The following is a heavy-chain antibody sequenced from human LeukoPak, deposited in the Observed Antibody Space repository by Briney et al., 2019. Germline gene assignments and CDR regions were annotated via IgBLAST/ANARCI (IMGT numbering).Heavy chain of an antibody. Sequence: TGGSLRLSCAASGFAFDDYAMHWVRQAPGKGLEWVSGISWNSGSIGYADSVKGRFTISRDNAKNSLYLQMNSLRAEDTALYYCAKDPSPYYYDSSGYSFDYWGQGTLVTVSS. D-gene: IGHD3-22*01. J-gene: IGHJ4*02. CDR2: ISWNSGSI. CDR1: GFAFDDYA. CDR3: AKDPSPYYYDSSGYSFDY. V-gene: IGHV3-9*01.